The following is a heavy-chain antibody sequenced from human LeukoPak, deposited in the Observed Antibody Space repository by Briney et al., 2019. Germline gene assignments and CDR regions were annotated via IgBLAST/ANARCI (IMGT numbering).Heavy chain of an antibody. CDR1: GGSFSGYY. D-gene: IGHD2-2*02. CDR3: ARTYCSSTSCYTPWFDP. Sequence: SETLSLTCAVYGGSFSGYYWSWIRQPPGKGLEWIGEINHSGSTNYNPSLKSRVTISVDTSKNQFSLKLSSVTAADTAVYYCARTYCSSTSCYTPWFDPWGQGTLVTVSS. CDR2: INHSGST. J-gene: IGHJ5*02. V-gene: IGHV4-34*01.